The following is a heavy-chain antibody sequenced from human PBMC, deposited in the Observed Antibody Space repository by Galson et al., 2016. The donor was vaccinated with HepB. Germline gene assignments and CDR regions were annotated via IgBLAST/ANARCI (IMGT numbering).Heavy chain of an antibody. CDR1: GFTSSNYD. CDR2: VRASGNGGST. CDR3: AILGMYYRDTSDYFTEDF. J-gene: IGHJ4*02. D-gene: IGHD3-22*01. Sequence: SLRLSCAASGFTSSNYDMSWVRQAPGKGLQWVSVVRASGNGGSTHYADSVQGRFTISRDTSKNTLYLQMNSLRAEDTAVYYCAILGMYYRDTSDYFTEDFWGQGTLVTVSS. V-gene: IGHV3-23*01.